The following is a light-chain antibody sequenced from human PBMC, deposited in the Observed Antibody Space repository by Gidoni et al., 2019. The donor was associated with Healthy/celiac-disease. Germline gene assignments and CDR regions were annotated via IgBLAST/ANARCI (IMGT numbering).Light chain of an antibody. CDR2: KDS. CDR1: ALPKQY. J-gene: IGLJ2*01. Sequence: SYELSHPPSVSVSPGQPARITCSGDALPKQYAYWYQQKPGQAPVLVIYKDSERPSGIPERFSGSSSGTTVTLTISGVQAEDEADYYCQSADSSGTVVFGGGTKLTVL. CDR3: QSADSSGTVV. V-gene: IGLV3-25*03.